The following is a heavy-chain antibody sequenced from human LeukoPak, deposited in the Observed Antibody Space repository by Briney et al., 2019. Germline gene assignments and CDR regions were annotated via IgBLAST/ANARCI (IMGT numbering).Heavy chain of an antibody. Sequence: SETLSLTCAVYGGSFSGYYWSWIRQPPGKGLEWIGEINHSGSTNYNPSLKSRVTISVDTSKNQFSLKLSSVTAADTAVYHCASFPRYDSSGSWGQGTLVTVSS. D-gene: IGHD3-22*01. J-gene: IGHJ5*02. CDR1: GGSFSGYY. CDR3: ASFPRYDSSGS. CDR2: INHSGST. V-gene: IGHV4-34*01.